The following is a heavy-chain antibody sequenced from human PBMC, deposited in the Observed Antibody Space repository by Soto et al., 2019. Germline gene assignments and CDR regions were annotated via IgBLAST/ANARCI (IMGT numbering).Heavy chain of an antibody. CDR3: ASTTPLRFLEWLSADY. CDR2: MNPNSGNT. D-gene: IGHD3-3*01. J-gene: IGHJ4*02. V-gene: IGHV1-8*01. CDR1: GYTFTSYD. Sequence: QVQLVQSGAEVKKPGASVKVSCKASGYTFTSYDINWVRQATGQGLEWMGWMNPNSGNTGYAQKFQGRVTMTRNTSISTAYIELSSLRSEDTAVYYCASTTPLRFLEWLSADYWGQGTLVTVSS.